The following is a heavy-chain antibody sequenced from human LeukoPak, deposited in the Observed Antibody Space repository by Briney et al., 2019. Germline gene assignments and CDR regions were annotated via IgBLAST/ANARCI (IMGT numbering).Heavy chain of an antibody. J-gene: IGHJ4*02. D-gene: IGHD3-10*01. V-gene: IGHV3-30*18. CDR2: ISYDGSNK. CDR3: AKDITMVRGVSDY. Sequence: PGGSLRLSCAASGFTVSSNYMSWVRQAPGKGLEWVAVISYDGSNKYYADSVKGRFTISRDNSKNTLYLQMNSLRAEDTAVYYCAKDITMVRGVSDYWGQGTLVTVSS. CDR1: GFTVSSNY.